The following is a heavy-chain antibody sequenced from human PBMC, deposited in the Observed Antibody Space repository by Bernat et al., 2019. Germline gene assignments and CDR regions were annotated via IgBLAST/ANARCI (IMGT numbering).Heavy chain of an antibody. CDR2: ISSGGSTT. Sequence: EVQLVESGGGFVQPGGSLRLSCAASGFTFSNYWMHWVRQAPGKGLVWVSRISSGGSTTSYADSVKGRFTISRDNAKNTLFLQMNSLSAEDTAVYFCAREGSDTPYNWFDPWGQGTLVTVSS. J-gene: IGHJ5*02. CDR3: AREGSDTPYNWFDP. D-gene: IGHD5-18*01. V-gene: IGHV3-74*01. CDR1: GFTFSNYW.